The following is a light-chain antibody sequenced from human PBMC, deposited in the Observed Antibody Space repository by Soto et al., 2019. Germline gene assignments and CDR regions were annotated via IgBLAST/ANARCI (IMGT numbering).Light chain of an antibody. CDR3: QQYGIPPFT. V-gene: IGKV3-20*01. CDR1: QSVSSSF. Sequence: EIVLTQSPGTLSLSPGERATLSCRASQSVSSSFLAWYQQKPGQAPRLLIYGASSMATGIPDRFRGSASGTDFTLNITRLEPEDFAVYFCQQYGIPPFTFGPGTTVDMK. J-gene: IGKJ3*01. CDR2: GAS.